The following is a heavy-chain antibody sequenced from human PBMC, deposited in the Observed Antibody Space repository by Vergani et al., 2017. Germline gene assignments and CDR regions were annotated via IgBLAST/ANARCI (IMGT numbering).Heavy chain of an antibody. D-gene: IGHD4-17*01. V-gene: IGHV4-34*01. Sequence: QVQLQQWGAGLLKPSETLSRTCAVYGGSFSGYYWSWMRQPPGKGLGWIGEINQSGSTNYNPSLKSRVTISVDTSKNQFSLKLRSVTAADTAVYYGATGHYGDYRYFDYWGQGTLVTVSS. CDR2: INQSGST. CDR3: ATGHYGDYRYFDY. CDR1: GGSFSGYY. J-gene: IGHJ4*02.